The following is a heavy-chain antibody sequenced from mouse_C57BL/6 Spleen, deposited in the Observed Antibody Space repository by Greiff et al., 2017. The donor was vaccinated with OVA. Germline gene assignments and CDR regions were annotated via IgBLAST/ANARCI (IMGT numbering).Heavy chain of an antibody. D-gene: IGHD2-4*01. CDR1: GFSLTSYG. V-gene: IGHV2-5*01. J-gene: IGHJ4*01. CDR2: IWRGGST. CDR3: AKNNEYDDAMDY. Sequence: QVQLQQSGPGLVQPSQSLSITCTVSGFSLTSYGVHWVRQSPGKGLEWLGVIWRGGSTDYNAAFMSRLSITKDNSKSQVFFKMNSLQADDTAIYSCAKNNEYDDAMDYWGQGTSVTVSS.